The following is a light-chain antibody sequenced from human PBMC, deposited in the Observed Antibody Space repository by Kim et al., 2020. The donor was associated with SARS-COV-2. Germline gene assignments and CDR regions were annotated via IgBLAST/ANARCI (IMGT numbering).Light chain of an antibody. V-gene: IGLV3-21*04. CDR3: QVWDSSSDHPVV. CDR1: NNGSKS. CDR2: YDS. J-gene: IGLJ2*01. Sequence: PGKTARITCGGNNNGSKSVHWYQQKPGQAPVLVIYYDSDRPSGIPERFSGSNSGIAATLTISRVEAGDEADYYCQVWDSSSDHPVVFGGGTQLTVL.